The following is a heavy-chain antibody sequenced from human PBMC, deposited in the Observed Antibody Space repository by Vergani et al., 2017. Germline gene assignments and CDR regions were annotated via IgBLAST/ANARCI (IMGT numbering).Heavy chain of an antibody. Sequence: QVQLVLSGAEVKKPGSSVKVSCKASGGTFSSYAISWVRQAPGQGLEWMGGIIPIFGTANYAQKFQGRVTITADESTSTAYMELSSLRSEDTAVYYCASSVVVVPAAISWFDPWGQGTLVTVSS. D-gene: IGHD2-2*02. V-gene: IGHV1-69*12. CDR1: GGTFSSYA. CDR2: IIPIFGTA. CDR3: ASSVVVVPAAISWFDP. J-gene: IGHJ5*02.